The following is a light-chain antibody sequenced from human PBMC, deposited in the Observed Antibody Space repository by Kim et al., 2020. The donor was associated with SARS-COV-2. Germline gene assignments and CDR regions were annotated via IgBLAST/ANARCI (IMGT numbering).Light chain of an antibody. CDR3: HHRYNWPWT. V-gene: IGKV3-11*01. Sequence: EIVLTQSPATLSLSPGESATLSCRASESVGTSFAWYQQKPGQAPRAVIYGATNRATGIPARFIGSGSGTDFTLTISSLEPGDVAVYYCHHRYNWPWTFGQGTKVDIK. CDR1: ESVGTS. CDR2: GAT. J-gene: IGKJ1*01.